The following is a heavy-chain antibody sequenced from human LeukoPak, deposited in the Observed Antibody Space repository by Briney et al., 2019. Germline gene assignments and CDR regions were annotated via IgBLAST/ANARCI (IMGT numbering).Heavy chain of an antibody. J-gene: IGHJ4*02. V-gene: IGHV3-23*01. D-gene: IGHD5-18*01. CDR3: AKVRIQLWLHFDY. CDR1: GFTFSSYE. Sequence: GGSLRLSCAASGFTFSSYEMKWVRQAPGKGLEWVSTITDGGGSTFYADSVKGRFTISRDNSKNTLYLQMNSLRAEDTAVYYCAKVRIQLWLHFDYWGQGTLVTVSS. CDR2: ITDGGGST.